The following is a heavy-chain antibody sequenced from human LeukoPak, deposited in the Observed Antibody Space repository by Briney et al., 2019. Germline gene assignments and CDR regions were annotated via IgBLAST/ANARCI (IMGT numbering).Heavy chain of an antibody. V-gene: IGHV3-30-3*01. CDR3: ARAHSKMTTVTETDY. CDR1: GFTFSSYA. Sequence: GGSLRLSCAASGFTFSSYAMHWVRQAPGKGLDWVAVISYDGSNKYYADSVKGRFTISRDSSRNTLYLQMNSLRTEDTAVYYCARAHSKMTTVTETDYWGQGTLVTVSS. J-gene: IGHJ4*02. CDR2: ISYDGSNK. D-gene: IGHD4-17*01.